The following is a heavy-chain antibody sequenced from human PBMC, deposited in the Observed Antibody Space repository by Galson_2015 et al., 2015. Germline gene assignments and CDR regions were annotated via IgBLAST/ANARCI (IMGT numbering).Heavy chain of an antibody. CDR1: GYTFTSYA. D-gene: IGHD3-10*01. Sequence: SVKVSCKASGYTFTSYAMNWVRQAPGQGLEWMGWINTNTGNPTYAQGFTGRFVFSLDTSVSTAYLQISSLKAEDTAVYYCARDLMAPYYYYGMDVWGQGTTVTVSS. CDR3: ARDLMAPYYYYGMDV. J-gene: IGHJ6*02. CDR2: INTNTGNP. V-gene: IGHV7-4-1*02.